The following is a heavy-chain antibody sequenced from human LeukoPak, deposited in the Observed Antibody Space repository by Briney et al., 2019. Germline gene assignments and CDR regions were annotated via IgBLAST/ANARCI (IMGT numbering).Heavy chain of an antibody. D-gene: IGHD2-21*02. V-gene: IGHV1-69*05. CDR3: ARGWGPTYCGGDCSYYYYMDV. J-gene: IGHJ6*03. CDR2: IIPIFGTA. Sequence: SVKVSCKASGGTFSSYAISWVRQAPGQGLEWMGGIIPIFGTANYAQKFQGRVTITTDESTSTAYMELSSLRSEDTAVYYCARGWGPTYCGGDCSYYYYMDVWGKGTTVTVSS. CDR1: GGTFSSYA.